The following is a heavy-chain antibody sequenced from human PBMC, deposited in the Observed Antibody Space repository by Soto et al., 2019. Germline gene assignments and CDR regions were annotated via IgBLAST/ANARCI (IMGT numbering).Heavy chain of an antibody. CDR1: GFSLSTSGVG. J-gene: IGHJ5*02. V-gene: IGHV2-5*02. D-gene: IGHD6-13*01. Sequence: KESGPTLVKPTQTLTLTCTFSGFSLSTSGVGVGWIRQPPGKALEWLALIYWDDDKRYSPSLKSRHTITKDPSKNQVVRTMTNMDPDDTAASYCTHFFSGFIRSWPDFRNSFDPWGQGTPVAVSS. CDR3: THFFSGFIRSWPDFRNSFDP. CDR2: IYWDDDK.